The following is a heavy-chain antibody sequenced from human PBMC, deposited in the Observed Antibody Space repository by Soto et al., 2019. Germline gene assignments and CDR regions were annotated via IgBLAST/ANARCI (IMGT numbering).Heavy chain of an antibody. CDR2: ISGSGGST. J-gene: IGHJ6*02. Sequence: EVQLLESGGGLVQPGGSLRLSCAASGFTFSSYAMSWVRQAPGKGLEWVSAISGSGGSTYYADSVKGRFTISRDNSKNTLYLQMNSLRAEDTAVYYCAKDFGQGSSPSYYYYGMDVWGQGTTVTVSS. D-gene: IGHD6-6*01. CDR1: GFTFSSYA. CDR3: AKDFGQGSSPSYYYYGMDV. V-gene: IGHV3-23*01.